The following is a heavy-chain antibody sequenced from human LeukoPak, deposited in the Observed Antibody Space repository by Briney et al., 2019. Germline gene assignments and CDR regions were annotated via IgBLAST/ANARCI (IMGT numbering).Heavy chain of an antibody. CDR1: GGTFSSYA. D-gene: IGHD4-17*01. CDR2: IIPIFGTA. Sequence: SVKVSCKASGGTFSSYAISWVRQAPGQGLEWMGGIIPIFGTANYAQKFQGRVTITTDESTSTAYMELSSLRSEDTAVYYCAGGTTVTPYYFDYWGQGTLVNVSS. V-gene: IGHV1-69*05. J-gene: IGHJ4*02. CDR3: AGGTTVTPYYFDY.